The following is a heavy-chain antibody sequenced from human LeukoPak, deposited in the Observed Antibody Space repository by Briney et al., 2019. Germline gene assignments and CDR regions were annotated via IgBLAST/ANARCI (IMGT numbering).Heavy chain of an antibody. D-gene: IGHD1-14*01. CDR1: EFTFSNYA. J-gene: IGHJ4*02. CDR3: ARSGGLRKFEY. Sequence: GSLGPSFAASEFTFSNYALHWVRQAPGKGLQRVAVISYDVNTIHYADSVKGRFIISIDTSKNTPYLQINSLRGEYMAVYYCARSGGLRKFEYGGKGNRVSVS. CDR2: ISYDVNTI. V-gene: IGHV3-30-3*01.